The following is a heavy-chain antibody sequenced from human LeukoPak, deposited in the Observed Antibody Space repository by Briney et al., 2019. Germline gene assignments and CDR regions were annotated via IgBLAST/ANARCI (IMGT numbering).Heavy chain of an antibody. CDR3: AAGAAAGSLIDP. V-gene: IGHV4-34*01. D-gene: IGHD6-13*01. CDR1: GGSFSGYY. Sequence: SETLSLTCAVYGGSFSGYYWSWIRQPPGKGLEWIGEINHSGSTNYNPSLKSRVTISVDTSKNQFSLKLSSVTAADTAVYYCAAGAAAGSLIDPWGQGTLVTVSS. J-gene: IGHJ5*02. CDR2: INHSGST.